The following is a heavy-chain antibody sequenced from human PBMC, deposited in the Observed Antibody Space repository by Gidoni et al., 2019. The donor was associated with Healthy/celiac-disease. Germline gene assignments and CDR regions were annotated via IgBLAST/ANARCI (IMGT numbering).Heavy chain of an antibody. CDR2: ISSSSSYL. V-gene: IGHV3-21*01. D-gene: IGHD3-3*01. CDR1: GFTFSSYG. J-gene: IGHJ3*02. Sequence: EVQLVESGGGLVKPGGALRLSGAASGFTFSSYGMNWVRQAPGKGLEWVSSISSSSSYLYYADSVKGRFTISRDNAKNSLYLQMNSLRAEDTAVYYCASAVLRDAFDIWGQGTMVTVSS. CDR3: ASAVLRDAFDI.